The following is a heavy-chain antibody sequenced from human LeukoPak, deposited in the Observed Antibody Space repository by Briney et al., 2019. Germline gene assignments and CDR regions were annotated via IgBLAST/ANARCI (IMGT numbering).Heavy chain of an antibody. D-gene: IGHD3-10*01. J-gene: IGHJ5*02. CDR2: IYYSGST. Sequence: SETLSLTCTVSGGSITSYYWHWIRQPPGKGLEWIGYIYYSGSTNYNPSLKSRVTISVDTSRKQFSLKLHSVSAADTAVYYCARDRGRATWFDPWGQGTVATVSS. V-gene: IGHV4-59*01. CDR1: GGSITSYY. CDR3: ARDRGRATWFDP.